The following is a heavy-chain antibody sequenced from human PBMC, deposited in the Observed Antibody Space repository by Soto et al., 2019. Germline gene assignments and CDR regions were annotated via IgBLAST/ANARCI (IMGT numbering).Heavy chain of an antibody. CDR2: INAGNGNT. D-gene: IGHD6-13*01. Sequence: GASVKVSCKASGYTFTSYAMHWVRQAPGQRLEWMGWINAGNGNTKYSQKFQGRVTITRDTSASTAYMELNSLRSEDTAVYYCARDYSSSWVNWFDPWGQGTLVTVSS. CDR1: GYTFTSYA. V-gene: IGHV1-3*01. CDR3: ARDYSSSWVNWFDP. J-gene: IGHJ5*02.